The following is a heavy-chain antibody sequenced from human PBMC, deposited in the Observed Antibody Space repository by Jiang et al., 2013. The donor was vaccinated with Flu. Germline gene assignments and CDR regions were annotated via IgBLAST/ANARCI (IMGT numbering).Heavy chain of an antibody. V-gene: IGHV4-39*07. CDR2: IYYSGST. CDR1: GGSISSSSYY. CDR3: ARLTYYDSSGYLGGRFDY. D-gene: IGHD3-22*01. J-gene: IGHJ4*02. Sequence: GPGLVKPSETLSLTCTVSGGSISSSSYYWGWIRQPPGKGLEWIGSIYYSGSTYYNPSLKSRVTISVDTSKNQFSLKLSSVTAADTAVYYCARLTYYDSSGYLGGRFDYWGQGTLVTVSS.